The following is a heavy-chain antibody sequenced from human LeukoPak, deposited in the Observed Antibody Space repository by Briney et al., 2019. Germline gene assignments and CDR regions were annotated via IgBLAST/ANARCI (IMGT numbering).Heavy chain of an antibody. D-gene: IGHD2-2*01. CDR2: IYYSGST. Sequence: SETLSLTCTVSGGSISSSNYYWGWIRQPPGKGLEWIGNIYYSGSTYYNPSLKSRVTISVDTSKNQFSLKLNSVTAADTAVYYCARGNGIVVVPAAITFDPWGQGTLVTVSS. CDR3: ARGNGIVVVPAAITFDP. J-gene: IGHJ5*02. V-gene: IGHV4-39*01. CDR1: GGSISSSNYY.